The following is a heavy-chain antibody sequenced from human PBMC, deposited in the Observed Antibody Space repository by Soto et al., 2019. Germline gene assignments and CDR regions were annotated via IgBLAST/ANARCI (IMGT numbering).Heavy chain of an antibody. J-gene: IGHJ6*02. CDR3: ARVGGGLASLGYYGMDV. D-gene: IGHD3-10*01. CDR1: GYTFIGYY. CDR2: INPNSGGT. Sequence: GASVKVSCKVSGYTFIGYYIHWVRQAPGQGLEWMGWINPNSGGTNYAQRFQGWVTMTRDRSISTAYMELSRLKSDDTAVYYCARVGGGLASLGYYGMDVWGQGTTVT. V-gene: IGHV1-2*04.